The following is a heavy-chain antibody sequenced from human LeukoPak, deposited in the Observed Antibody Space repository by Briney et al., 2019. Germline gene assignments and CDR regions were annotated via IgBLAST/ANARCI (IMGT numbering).Heavy chain of an antibody. D-gene: IGHD2-8*01. J-gene: IGHJ4*02. CDR2: IYSGGST. CDR3: ASMQSEYCTNGVCSDY. CDR1: GFTVSSNY. V-gene: IGHV3-53*01. Sequence: PGGSLRLSCAASGFTVSSNYMSWVRQAPGKGLEWVSVIYSGGSTYYADSVKGRFTISRDNSKNTLYLQMNSLRAEDTAVYYCASMQSEYCTNGVCSDYWGQGTLVTVSS.